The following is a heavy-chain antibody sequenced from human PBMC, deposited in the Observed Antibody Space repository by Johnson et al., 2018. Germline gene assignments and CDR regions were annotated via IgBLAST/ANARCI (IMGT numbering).Heavy chain of an antibody. D-gene: IGHD3-22*01. J-gene: IGHJ1*01. CDR3: TTDHYYYDSSGYYREYFQH. Sequence: VQLVQSGGGVVQXGRSLRLSCAASGFTFSSYAMHWVRQAPGKGLEWVAVISYDGSNKYYADSVKGRFTISRDNSKNSLYLQMNSLRAEDTAVYYCTTDHYYYDSSGYYREYFQHWGQGTLVTVSS. CDR2: ISYDGSNK. CDR1: GFTFSSYA. V-gene: IGHV3-30-3*01.